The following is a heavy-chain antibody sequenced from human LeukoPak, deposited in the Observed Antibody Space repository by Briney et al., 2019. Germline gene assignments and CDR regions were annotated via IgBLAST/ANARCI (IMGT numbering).Heavy chain of an antibody. V-gene: IGHV1-69*13. CDR2: IIPIFGTA. J-gene: IGHJ4*02. CDR3: ARISTETTVTAFDY. D-gene: IGHD4-17*01. CDR1: GGTFSSYA. Sequence: SVNVSCKASGGTFSSYAISWVRQAPGQGLEWMGGIIPIFGTANYAQKFQGRVTITADESTSTAYMELSSLRSEDTAVYYCARISTETTVTAFDYWGQGTLVTVSS.